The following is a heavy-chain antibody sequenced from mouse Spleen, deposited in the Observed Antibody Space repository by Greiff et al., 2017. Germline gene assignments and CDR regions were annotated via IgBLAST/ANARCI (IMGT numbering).Heavy chain of an antibody. Sequence: EVQLVESGGGLVKPGGSLKLSCAASGFTFSDYGMHWVRQAPEKGLEWVAYISSGSSTIYYADTVKGRFTISRDNAKNTLFLQMTSLRSEDTAMYYCAREAGTKGYFDYWGQGTTLTVSS. CDR2: ISSGSSTI. D-gene: IGHD4-1*01. CDR3: AREAGTKGYFDY. V-gene: IGHV5-17*01. J-gene: IGHJ2*01. CDR1: GFTFSDYG.